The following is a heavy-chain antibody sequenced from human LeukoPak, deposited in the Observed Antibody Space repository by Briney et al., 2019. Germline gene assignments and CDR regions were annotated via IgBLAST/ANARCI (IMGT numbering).Heavy chain of an antibody. J-gene: IGHJ4*02. V-gene: IGHV4-34*01. D-gene: IGHD3-10*01. Sequence: SETLSLTCTVSGGSISSYYWSWIRQPPGKGLEWIGEINHSGSTNYNPSLKSRVTISVDTSKNQFSLKLSSVTAADTAVYYCWTRLRGDEDFDYWGQGTLVTVSS. CDR3: WTRLRGDEDFDY. CDR1: GGSISSYY. CDR2: INHSGST.